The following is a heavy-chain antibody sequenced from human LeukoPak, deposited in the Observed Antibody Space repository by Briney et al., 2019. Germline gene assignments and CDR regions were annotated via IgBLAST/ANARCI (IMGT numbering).Heavy chain of an antibody. V-gene: IGHV4-39*07. D-gene: IGHD5-24*01. CDR1: GGSISSSSYY. J-gene: IGHJ6*03. CDR3: ARFQRYYYFVDV. CDR2: IHYSGST. Sequence: PSETLSLTCTVSGGSISSSSYYWAWIRQPPGKGLEWIGSIHYSGSTYYNPSLQSRVTISIDTSKNQFSLKLRFVTAADTAVYYCARFQRYYYFVDVWGKGTTVTISS.